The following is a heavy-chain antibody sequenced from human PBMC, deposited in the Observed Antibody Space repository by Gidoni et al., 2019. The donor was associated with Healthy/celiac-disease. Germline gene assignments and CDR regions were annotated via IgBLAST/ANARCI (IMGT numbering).Heavy chain of an antibody. CDR3: ARASRRGVATYAFDI. J-gene: IGHJ3*02. D-gene: IGHD2-15*01. CDR1: GGSISSGSYY. Sequence: QVQLQESGPGLVKPSQTLSLTCTVSGGSISSGSYYWSWIRQPAGKGLEWIGRIYTSGSTNYNPSLKSRVTISVDTSKNQFSLKLSSVTAADTAVYYCARASRRGVATYAFDIWGQGTMVTVSS. CDR2: IYTSGST. V-gene: IGHV4-61*02.